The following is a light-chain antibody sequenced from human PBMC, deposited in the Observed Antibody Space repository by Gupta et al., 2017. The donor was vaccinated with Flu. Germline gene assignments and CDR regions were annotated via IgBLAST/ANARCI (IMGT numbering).Light chain of an antibody. CDR1: QSISSN. CDR3: QQDNDWPT. V-gene: IGKV3-15*01. Sequence: EIVMTQSPATLSVSPGERATLSCRASQSISSNLAWYQQKPGRAPRLLIYGASTRATDIPARISGSGSGTEFTLTISSLQSEDSAVYYCQQDNDWPTFGQGTKVEIK. CDR2: GAS. J-gene: IGKJ1*01.